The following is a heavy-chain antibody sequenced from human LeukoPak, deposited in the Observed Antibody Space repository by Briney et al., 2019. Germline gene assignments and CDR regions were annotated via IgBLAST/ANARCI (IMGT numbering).Heavy chain of an antibody. V-gene: IGHV2-70*01. CDR2: IDWDDDK. CDR3: ARIPLRDGSFEY. J-gene: IGHJ4*02. CDR1: GFSLSTSGMC. D-gene: IGHD5-24*01. Sequence: SGPALVKPTQTLTLTCTFSGFSLSTSGMCVSWIRQPPGKALEWLALIDWDDDKYYSTSLKTRLTISKDTSKNQVVLTMTNMDPVDTAKYYRARIPLRDGSFEYWGQGTLVPVPS.